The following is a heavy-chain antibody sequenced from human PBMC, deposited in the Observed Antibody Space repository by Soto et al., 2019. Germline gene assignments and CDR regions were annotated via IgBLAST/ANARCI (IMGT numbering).Heavy chain of an antibody. V-gene: IGHV4-59*01. D-gene: IGHD6-13*01. Sequence: SETLSLTCTVSGDSIRSSYWSWVRQPPGKGLEWIGYVHYSGATNSNPSLKSRVTISADTSKNQFSLKVVSVTPSDTAVYFCARDLSGGSSWYEFDSWGPVILVTVSS. J-gene: IGHJ4*02. CDR3: ARDLSGGSSWYEFDS. CDR1: GDSIRSSY. CDR2: VHYSGAT.